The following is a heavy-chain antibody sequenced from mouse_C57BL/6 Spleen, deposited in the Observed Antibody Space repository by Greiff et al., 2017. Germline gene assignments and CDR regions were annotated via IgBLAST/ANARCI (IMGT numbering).Heavy chain of an antibody. CDR1: GYTFTSYW. Sequence: VQLQQPGAELVKPGASVKLSCKASGYTFTSYWMHWVKQRPGQGLEWIGMIHPNSGSTNYNEKFKSKATLTVDKSSITAYMQLSSLTSEAAAVYYCARDGYAMDYWCQGTSVTVSS. V-gene: IGHV1-64*01. J-gene: IGHJ4*01. CDR3: ARDGYAMDY. CDR2: IHPNSGST.